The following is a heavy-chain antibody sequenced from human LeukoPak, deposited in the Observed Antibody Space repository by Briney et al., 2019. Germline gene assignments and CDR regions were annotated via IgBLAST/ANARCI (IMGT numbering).Heavy chain of an antibody. Sequence: PSGPLSLTCAVSGGSILSTNWWSWVRQPPGKGLERIGEVHLSGASNYNPSLKSRVSMSIDKSRNHLSLELTSVTAADTAIYYCARESGAFSPFGFWGQGTLVTVSS. D-gene: IGHD1-26*01. CDR2: VHLSGAS. CDR3: ARESGAFSPFGF. V-gene: IGHV4-4*02. J-gene: IGHJ4*02. CDR1: GGSILSTNW.